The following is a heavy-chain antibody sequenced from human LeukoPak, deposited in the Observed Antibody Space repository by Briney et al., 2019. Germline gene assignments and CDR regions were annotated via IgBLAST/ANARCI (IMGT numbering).Heavy chain of an antibody. CDR3: ARGSGETGGYYYVY. D-gene: IGHD3-22*01. CDR2: IIPIFGTA. J-gene: IGHJ4*02. V-gene: IGHV1-69*13. CDR1: GGSFSRYA. Sequence: EASVTVSCKASGGSFSRYAISWVRQAPGQGLEWMGGIIPIFGTANYAQKFQGRVTITADESTRTAYMELRTLRSEDTAIYYCARGSGETGGYYYVYWGRGTPVTVSS.